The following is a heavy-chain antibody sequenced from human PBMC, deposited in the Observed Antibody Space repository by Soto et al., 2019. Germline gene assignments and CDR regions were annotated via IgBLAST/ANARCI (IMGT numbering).Heavy chain of an antibody. CDR1: GYYFPSYW. J-gene: IGHJ4*02. CDR3: ARQGNGAEGFDY. D-gene: IGHD4-17*01. Sequence: GASLKISCKGSGYYFPSYWIGWVRQMPGKGLEWMGIFYPGESDTPYSPSFQGQVTISADRSISTAYLQWSSLNPSDTAMYYCARQGNGAEGFDYWGQGTLVAVPS. V-gene: IGHV5-51*01. CDR2: FYPGESDT.